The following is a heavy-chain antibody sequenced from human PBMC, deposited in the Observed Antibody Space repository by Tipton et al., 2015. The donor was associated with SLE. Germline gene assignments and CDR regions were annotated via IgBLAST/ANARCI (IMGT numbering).Heavy chain of an antibody. J-gene: IGHJ4*02. CDR1: GFTFDDYT. CDR2: ISWDVGST. V-gene: IGHV3-43*01. D-gene: IGHD3-10*01. CDR3: AKDIGDGSGSYPDY. Sequence: SLRLSCAASGFTFDDYTMHWVRQAPGKGLEWVSLISWDVGSTYYADSVKGRFTISRDNSKNSLYLQMNSLRTEDTALYYCAKDIGDGSGSYPDYWGQGTLVTVAS.